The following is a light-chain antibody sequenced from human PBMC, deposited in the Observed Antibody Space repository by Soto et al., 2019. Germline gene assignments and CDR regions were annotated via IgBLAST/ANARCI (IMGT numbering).Light chain of an antibody. J-gene: IGLJ3*02. CDR2: LNSDGSH. CDR1: SGHSSYA. CDR3: QTWGTGIRV. V-gene: IGLV4-69*01. Sequence: QLVLTQSPSASASLGASVKLTCTLSSGHSSYAIAWHQQQSEKGPRYLMKLNSDGSHSKGDGIPDRFSGSSSGAERYLTISSLQSADEADYYCQTWGTGIRVFGGGTKLTVL.